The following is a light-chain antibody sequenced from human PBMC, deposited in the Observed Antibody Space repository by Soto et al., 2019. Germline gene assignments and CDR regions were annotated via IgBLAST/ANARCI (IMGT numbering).Light chain of an antibody. CDR1: QSISSS. CDR3: QQSYSTPPT. Sequence: DIQMTQSPSSLSASVGDRVTITCRASQSISSSLNWYQQKPGKAPKLLIYAASSLQSGVPSRFSGSGSGTYFTLTISSLQPEDFATYYCQQSYSTPPTFGQGTRLEIK. J-gene: IGKJ5*01. V-gene: IGKV1-39*01. CDR2: AAS.